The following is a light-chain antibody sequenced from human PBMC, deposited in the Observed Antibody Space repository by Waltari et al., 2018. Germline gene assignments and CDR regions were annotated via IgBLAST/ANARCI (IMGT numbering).Light chain of an antibody. CDR1: QTISSY. J-gene: IGKJ2*03. V-gene: IGKV1-17*03. CDR3: QQHNSHPYS. CDR2: AAS. Sequence: DIQMTQSPSSLSASVGDRVTITCRASQTISSYLAWYQQKPGKVPKLLIYAASSLESGVPSRFSGSGSGTEFTLTISSLQPEDFATYYCQQHNSHPYSFGQGTKWRSN.